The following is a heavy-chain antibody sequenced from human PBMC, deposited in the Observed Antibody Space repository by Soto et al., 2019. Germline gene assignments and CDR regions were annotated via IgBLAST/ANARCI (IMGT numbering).Heavy chain of an antibody. V-gene: IGHV4-31*03. CDR3: ARDVDYYYYGMDV. CDR1: GGSISSGGYY. Sequence: PSETLSLTCTVSGGSISSGGYYWSWIRQHPGKGLEWIGYIYYSGSTYYNPSLKSRVTISVDTSKNQSSLKLSSVTAADTAVYYCARDVDYYYYGMDVWGQGTTVTVSS. CDR2: IYYSGST. J-gene: IGHJ6*02.